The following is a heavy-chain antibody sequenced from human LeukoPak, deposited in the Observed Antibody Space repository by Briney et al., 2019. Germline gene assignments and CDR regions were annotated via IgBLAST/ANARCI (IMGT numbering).Heavy chain of an antibody. Sequence: PGGSLRLSCAASGFTFSSYWMSWVRQAPGKGLEWVANIKQDGSEKYYVDSVKGRFTISRDNAKNSLYLQMNSLRAEDTAVYYCAREDYDFWSGYPFDYWGQGTLVTVSS. CDR3: AREDYDFWSGYPFDY. CDR2: IKQDGSEK. D-gene: IGHD3-3*01. J-gene: IGHJ4*02. CDR1: GFTFSSYW. V-gene: IGHV3-7*01.